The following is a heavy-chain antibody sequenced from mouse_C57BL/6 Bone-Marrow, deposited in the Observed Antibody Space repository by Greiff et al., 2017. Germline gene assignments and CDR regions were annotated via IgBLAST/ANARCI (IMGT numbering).Heavy chain of an antibody. Sequence: VQLQQPGAELVKPGASVKLSCKASGYTFTSYWMHWVKQRPGQGLEWIGMIHPNSGSTNYNEKFKSKATLTVDKSSSTAYMQLSSLTSEDSAVYYCARSGITTVVSFDYWGQGTTLTVSS. V-gene: IGHV1-64*01. J-gene: IGHJ2*01. CDR1: GYTFTSYW. D-gene: IGHD1-1*01. CDR3: ARSGITTVVSFDY. CDR2: IHPNSGST.